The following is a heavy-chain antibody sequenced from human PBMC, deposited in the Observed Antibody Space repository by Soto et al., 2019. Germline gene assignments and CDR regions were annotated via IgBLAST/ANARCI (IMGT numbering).Heavy chain of an antibody. CDR3: ARSVFP. CDR2: VYNSGST. V-gene: IGHV4-31*03. CDR1: GGSINSGDYY. Sequence: SETLSRTCTVSGGSINSGDYYWSWIRQHPGKGLEWIGYVYNSGSTNYNPSLKSRVTISVDTSKNEFSLKLSSVTAADTAVYYCARSVFPWGQGTLVTVSS. J-gene: IGHJ5*02.